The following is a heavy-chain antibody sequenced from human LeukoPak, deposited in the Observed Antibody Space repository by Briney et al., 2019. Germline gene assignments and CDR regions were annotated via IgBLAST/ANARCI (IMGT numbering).Heavy chain of an antibody. Sequence: QPGGSLRLSCAASGFTFDDYAMHWVRQAPGKGLEWVSGISWNSGSIGYADSVKGRFTISRDNAKNSLYLRMNSLRAEDTALYYCAKELTGTYYYYGMDVWGQGTTVTVSS. CDR1: GFTFDDYA. CDR2: ISWNSGSI. J-gene: IGHJ6*02. D-gene: IGHD7-27*01. V-gene: IGHV3-9*01. CDR3: AKELTGTYYYYGMDV.